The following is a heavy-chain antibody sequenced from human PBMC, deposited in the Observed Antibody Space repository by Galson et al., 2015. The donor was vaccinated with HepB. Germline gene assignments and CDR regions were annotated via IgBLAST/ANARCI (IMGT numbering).Heavy chain of an antibody. Sequence: PALVKPTQTLTLTCTFSGFSLNSSEMRVSWIRQPPGKALEWLARIDWDDDKVYRKSLKTRLTISRDTSRNQVGLTMTNMNPVDTATYFCARIDCTGGSCYFLYWGLGALVTVSS. CDR3: ARIDCTGGSCYFLY. D-gene: IGHD2-15*01. J-gene: IGHJ4*02. V-gene: IGHV2-70*04. CDR2: IDWDDDK. CDR1: GFSLNSSEMR.